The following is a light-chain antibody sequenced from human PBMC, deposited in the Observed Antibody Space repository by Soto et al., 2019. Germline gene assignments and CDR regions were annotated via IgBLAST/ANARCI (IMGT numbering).Light chain of an antibody. Sequence: DIQMTQSPSTLSGSVGDRVTITCRASQTISSWLAWYQQKPGKAPKLLIYKASTLKSGVPSRFSGSGSGTEFTLTISSLQPDDFATYYCQHYNSYSPLTFXGGTKVDIK. J-gene: IGKJ4*01. CDR1: QTISSW. CDR3: QHYNSYSPLT. CDR2: KAS. V-gene: IGKV1-5*03.